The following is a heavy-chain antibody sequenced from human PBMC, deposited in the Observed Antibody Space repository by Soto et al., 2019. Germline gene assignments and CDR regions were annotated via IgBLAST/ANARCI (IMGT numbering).Heavy chain of an antibody. CDR3: TTDGGTVVVPAAIGY. Sequence: EVQLVESGGGLVKPGGSLRLSCAASGFTFSNAWMSWVRQAPGKGLEWVGRIKSKTDGGTTDYAAPVKGRVTISRDDSKNTLYLQMNSLKTEDTAVYYCTTDGGTVVVPAAIGYWGQGTLVTVSS. CDR1: GFTFSNAW. V-gene: IGHV3-15*01. D-gene: IGHD2-2*01. J-gene: IGHJ4*02. CDR2: IKSKTDGGTT.